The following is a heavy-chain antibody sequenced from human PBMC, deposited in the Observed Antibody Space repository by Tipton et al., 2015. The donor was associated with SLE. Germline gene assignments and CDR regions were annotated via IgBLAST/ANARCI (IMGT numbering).Heavy chain of an antibody. Sequence: TLSLTCTVSAGSISSGNYYLSWIRQSAGKGLEWIGQIYTSGTTSYNPSLKSRVTISLDKSKNQFSLKLTSVTAADTAVYFCAREGITIFGVFQRWGQGTQVSVSS. J-gene: IGHJ4*02. CDR1: AGSISSGNYY. V-gene: IGHV4-61*09. D-gene: IGHD3-3*01. CDR2: IYTSGTT. CDR3: AREGITIFGVFQR.